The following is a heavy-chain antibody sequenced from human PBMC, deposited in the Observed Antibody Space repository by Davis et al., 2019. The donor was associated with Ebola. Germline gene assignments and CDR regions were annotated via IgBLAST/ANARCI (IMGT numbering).Heavy chain of an antibody. J-gene: IGHJ6*02. Sequence: ESLKISCAASGFTFSSYGMHWVRHAPGNGLEWVSAISGSGGSTYYADSVKGRFTISRDNSKNTLYLQMNSLRAEDTAVYYVATADGRGPYYYYGMDVWGQGTTVTVSS. CDR1: GFTFSSYG. V-gene: IGHV3-23*01. D-gene: IGHD5-12*01. CDR3: ATADGRGPYYYYGMDV. CDR2: ISGSGGST.